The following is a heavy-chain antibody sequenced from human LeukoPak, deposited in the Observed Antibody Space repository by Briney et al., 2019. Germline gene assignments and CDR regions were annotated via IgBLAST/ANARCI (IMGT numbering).Heavy chain of an antibody. CDR1: GGTFSSYA. V-gene: IGHV1-69*13. CDR3: ARDFVGSMAPESLYTMDV. Sequence: ASVKVSCKASGGTFSSYAISWVRQAPGQGLEWMGGIIPIFGTTNYAQKFQGRVTITADESTSTAYMELSSLRSEDTAVYYCARDFVGSMAPESLYTMDVWGQGTTVTVSS. J-gene: IGHJ6*02. D-gene: IGHD1-14*01. CDR2: IIPIFGTT.